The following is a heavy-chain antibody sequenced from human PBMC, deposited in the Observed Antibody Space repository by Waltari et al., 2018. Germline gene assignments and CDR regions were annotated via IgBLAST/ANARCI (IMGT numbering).Heavy chain of an antibody. CDR2: IYSGGST. Sequence: EVQLVESGGGLIQPGGSLRLSCAASGFNVSSNYMSWVRQAPGKWLEWVSVIYSGGSTYYADSVKGRFTLSRDNSKNTLYLQLNSLRAEDTSVYYCARDGSTVTTHEGYFDLWGRGTLVTVSS. J-gene: IGHJ2*01. CDR3: ARDGSTVTTHEGYFDL. D-gene: IGHD4-17*01. V-gene: IGHV3-53*01. CDR1: GFNVSSNY.